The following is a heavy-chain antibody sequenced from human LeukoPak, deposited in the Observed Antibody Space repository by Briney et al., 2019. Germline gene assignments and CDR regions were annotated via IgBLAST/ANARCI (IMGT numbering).Heavy chain of an antibody. CDR2: ISYDGSNK. CDR3: ARSGGKSGSYTNWFDP. D-gene: IGHD1-26*01. V-gene: IGHV3-30*03. CDR1: GFTFSSYG. Sequence: GRSLRLSCAASGFTFSSYGMHWVRQAPGKGLEWVAVISYDGSNKYYADSVKGRFTISRDNSKNTLYLQMNSLRAEDTAVYYCARSGGKSGSYTNWFDPWGQGTLVTVSS. J-gene: IGHJ5*02.